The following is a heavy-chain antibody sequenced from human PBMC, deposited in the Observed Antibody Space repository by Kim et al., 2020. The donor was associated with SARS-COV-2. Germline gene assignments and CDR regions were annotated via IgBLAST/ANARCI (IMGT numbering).Heavy chain of an antibody. CDR1: GVSTSLGAYY. D-gene: IGHD6-6*01. J-gene: IGHJ4*02. Sequence: SETLSLTCTVSGVSTSLGAYYWSWVRQPPGKGLEWIGYVHSSGGTNYNPSLKSRVTISLDTSKNQFSLRLSSVAVADTAVYYCAREIIPSRYYFDYWGQG. V-gene: IGHV4-30-4*01. CDR3: AREIIPSRYYFDY. CDR2: VHSSGGT.